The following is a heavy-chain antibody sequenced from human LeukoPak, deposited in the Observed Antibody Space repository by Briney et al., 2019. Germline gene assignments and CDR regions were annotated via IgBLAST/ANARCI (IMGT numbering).Heavy chain of an antibody. J-gene: IGHJ4*02. D-gene: IGHD3-22*01. CDR2: IYSGGST. Sequence: GRSLRLSCAASGFTVSSNYMSWVRQAPGKGLEWVSVIYSGGSTYYADSVKGRFTISRDNSKNTLYLQMNSLRAEDTAVYYCARVMYYYDSSGYYYFDYWGQGTLVTVSS. V-gene: IGHV3-66*02. CDR3: ARVMYYYDSSGYYYFDY. CDR1: GFTVSSNY.